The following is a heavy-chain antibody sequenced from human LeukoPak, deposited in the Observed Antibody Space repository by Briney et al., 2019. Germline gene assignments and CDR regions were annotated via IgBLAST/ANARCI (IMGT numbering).Heavy chain of an antibody. CDR3: ARVRIGRWLQFPAYFDY. Sequence: SETLSLTCAVYGGSFSGYYWSWIRQPPGKGLEWIGEINHSGSTNYNPSLKSRVTISVDTSKNQFSLKLSSVTAADTAVYYCARVRIGRWLQFPAYFDYWGQGTLVTVSS. CDR1: GGSFSGYY. J-gene: IGHJ4*02. V-gene: IGHV4-34*01. D-gene: IGHD5-24*01. CDR2: INHSGST.